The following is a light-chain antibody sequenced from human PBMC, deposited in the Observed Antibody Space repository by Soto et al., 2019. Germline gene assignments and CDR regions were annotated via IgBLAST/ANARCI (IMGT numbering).Light chain of an antibody. J-gene: IGKJ1*01. V-gene: IGKV1-5*03. CDR1: LTISSW. CDR3: QHCNSYSEA. CDR2: KAS. Sequence: DIQMTQSPSTLSGSVGDRVTITCRASLTISSWSAWYQQKPGKAPKLLIYKASTLKSGVPSRFSGSGSGTEFTLTISSLQPDDFETYYCQHCNSYSEAFGQGTKVELK.